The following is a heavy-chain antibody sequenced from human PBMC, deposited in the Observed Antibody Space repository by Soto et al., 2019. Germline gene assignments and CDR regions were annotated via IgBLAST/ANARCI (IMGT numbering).Heavy chain of an antibody. J-gene: IGHJ4*02. CDR3: ARVSWYYGSGSYRSFDY. D-gene: IGHD3-10*01. CDR1: GFTFSSYA. V-gene: IGHV3-30-3*01. Sequence: QVQLVESGGGVVQPGRSLRLSCAASGFTFSSYALHWVRQAPGKGLEWVAVISYDGSKKYYADSVKGRFTISRDNSKNTLYLQMNSLRVEDTAVYYCARVSWYYGSGSYRSFDYWGQGTLVTVSS. CDR2: ISYDGSKK.